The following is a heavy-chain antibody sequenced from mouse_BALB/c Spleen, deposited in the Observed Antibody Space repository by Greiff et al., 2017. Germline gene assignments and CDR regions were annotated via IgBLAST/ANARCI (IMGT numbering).Heavy chain of an antibody. CDR3: ARHYYGSSYFDY. J-gene: IGHJ2*01. V-gene: IGHV5-12-2*01. CDR2: ISNGGGST. D-gene: IGHD1-1*01. CDR1: GFTFSSYT. Sequence: EVQGVESGGGLVQPGGSLKLSCAASGFTFSSYTMSWVRQTPEKRLEGVAYISNGGGSTYYPDTVKGRFTISRDNAKNTLYLQMSSLKSEDTAMYYCARHYYGSSYFDYWGQGTTLTVSS.